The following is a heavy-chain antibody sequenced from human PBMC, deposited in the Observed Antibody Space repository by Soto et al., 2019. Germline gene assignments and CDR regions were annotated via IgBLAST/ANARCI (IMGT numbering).Heavy chain of an antibody. CDR1: GFTFSSYA. D-gene: IGHD3-10*01. Sequence: QVQLVESGGGVVQPGRSLRLSCAASGFTFSSYAMHWVRQAPGKGLEWVAVISYDGSNKYYADSVKGRFTISRDNSKNTLYLQMNSLRAEDTAVYYCARDGIPDMVRGVMEGGGFDPWGQGTLVTVSS. V-gene: IGHV3-30-3*01. J-gene: IGHJ5*02. CDR2: ISYDGSNK. CDR3: ARDGIPDMVRGVMEGGGFDP.